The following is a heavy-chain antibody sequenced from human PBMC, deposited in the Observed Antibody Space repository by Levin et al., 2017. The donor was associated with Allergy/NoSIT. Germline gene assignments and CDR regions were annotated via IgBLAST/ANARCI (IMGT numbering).Heavy chain of an antibody. Sequence: GGSLRLSCAASGFTFSNAWMSWVRQAPGKGLEWVGRIKSKTVGGTTDYASPVKGRFTISRDDSKNTLYLQMNSLKTEHTAVYYCTSTYCGGDCYSGMGYWGQGTLVTVSS. CDR1: GFTFSNAW. D-gene: IGHD2-21*01. V-gene: IGHV3-15*01. J-gene: IGHJ4*02. CDR2: IKSKTVGGTT. CDR3: TSTYCGGDCYSGMGY.